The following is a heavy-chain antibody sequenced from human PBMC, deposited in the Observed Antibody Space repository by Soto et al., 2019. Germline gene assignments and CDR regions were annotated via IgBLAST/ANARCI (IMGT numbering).Heavy chain of an antibody. J-gene: IGHJ5*02. CDR3: GRAMVRGMWGFDP. D-gene: IGHD3-10*01. CDR1: GGSISSSSYY. V-gene: IGHV4-39*07. CDR2: IYYSGST. Sequence: SETLSLTCTVSGGSISSSSYYWGWIRQPPGKGLEWIGSIYYSGSTYYNPSLKSRVTISVDTSKNQFSLKLSSVTAADTAVYYWGRAMVRGMWGFDPWGEGTLATVPS.